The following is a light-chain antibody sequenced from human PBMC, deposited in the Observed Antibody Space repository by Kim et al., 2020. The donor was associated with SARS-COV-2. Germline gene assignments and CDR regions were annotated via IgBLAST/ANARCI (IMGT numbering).Light chain of an antibody. J-gene: IGKJ2*03. Sequence: LSPGERATLSCRANQRISSNYLAWYQHKPGQSPRLRIHDASNRATGIPDRFSGSGSGTDFTLTISRLEPEDFAVYYCHQYIRSPYSFGQGTKLEI. CDR3: HQYIRSPYS. CDR1: QRISSNY. CDR2: DAS. V-gene: IGKV3-20*01.